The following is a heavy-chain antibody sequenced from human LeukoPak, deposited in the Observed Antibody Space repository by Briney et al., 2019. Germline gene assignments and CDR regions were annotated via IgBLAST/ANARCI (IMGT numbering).Heavy chain of an antibody. CDR1: GFTFSSYA. J-gene: IGHJ4*02. CDR3: ARDHKDYLVDY. Sequence: GGSLRLSCAASGFTFSSYAMHWVRQAPGKGLEWVAVISYDGSNKYYADSVKGRFTISRDNSKNTLYLQMNSLRAEDTAVYYCARDHKDYLVDYWGQGTLVTASS. D-gene: IGHD2/OR15-2a*01. CDR2: ISYDGSNK. V-gene: IGHV3-30*04.